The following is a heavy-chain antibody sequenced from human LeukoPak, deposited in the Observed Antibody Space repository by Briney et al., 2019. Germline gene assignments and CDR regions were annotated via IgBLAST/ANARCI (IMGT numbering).Heavy chain of an antibody. CDR1: GFTFSSYW. D-gene: IGHD2-2*01. CDR3: AKDKVEGPCSSTSCSKTWGY. V-gene: IGHV3-7*01. J-gene: IGHJ4*02. CDR2: IKQDGSEK. Sequence: PGGSLRLSCAASGFTFSSYWMSWVCQAPGKGLEWVANIKQDGSEKYYVDSVKGRFTISRDNAKNSLYLQMNSLRAEDTAVYYCAKDKVEGPCSSTSCSKTWGYWGQGTLVTVSS.